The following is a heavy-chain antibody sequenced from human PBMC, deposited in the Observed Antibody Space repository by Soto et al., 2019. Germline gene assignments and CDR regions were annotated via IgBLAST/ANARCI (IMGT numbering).Heavy chain of an antibody. V-gene: IGHV3-33*01. Sequence: GGSLRLSCAASGFTFSSYGMHWVRQAPGKGLEWVAVIWYDGSNKYYADSVKGRFTISRDNSKNTLYLQMNSLRAEDTAVYYCARGNRYDFWSGYSPYYYYYMDVWGKGTTVTVSS. CDR1: GFTFSSYG. D-gene: IGHD3-3*01. CDR3: ARGNRYDFWSGYSPYYYYYMDV. CDR2: IWYDGSNK. J-gene: IGHJ6*03.